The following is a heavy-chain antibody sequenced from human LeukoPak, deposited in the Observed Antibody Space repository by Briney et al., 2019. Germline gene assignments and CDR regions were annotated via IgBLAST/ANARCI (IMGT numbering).Heavy chain of an antibody. V-gene: IGHV3-74*01. CDR3: ARMASVVIEY. CDR1: GLPFSRHW. Sequence: GGSLRLSCAASGLPFSRHWMHCVRQAPGKGLVWVSRINSDGTSTIYADSVKGRFTISRDNAKNTLYLQMNSLRAEDTAVYYCARMASVVIEYWGQGTLVTVSS. CDR2: INSDGTST. D-gene: IGHD5-24*01. J-gene: IGHJ4*02.